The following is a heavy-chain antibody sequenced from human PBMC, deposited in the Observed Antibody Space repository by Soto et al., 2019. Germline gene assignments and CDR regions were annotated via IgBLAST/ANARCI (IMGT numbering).Heavy chain of an antibody. CDR1: GFTFSSYA. D-gene: IGHD2-15*01. CDR3: ARDSWVGIYYYYGMDV. J-gene: IGHJ6*02. Sequence: GGSLRLSCAASGFTFSSYAMSWVRQAPGKGLEWVSAISGSGGSTYYADSVKGRFTISRDNAKNSLYLQMNSLRAEDTAVYYCARDSWVGIYYYYGMDVWGQGTTVTVSS. CDR2: ISGSGGST. V-gene: IGHV3-23*01.